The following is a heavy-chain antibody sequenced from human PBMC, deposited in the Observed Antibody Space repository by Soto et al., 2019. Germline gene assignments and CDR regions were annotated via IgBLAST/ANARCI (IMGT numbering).Heavy chain of an antibody. CDR2: ISSSSSTI. D-gene: IGHD1-26*01. CDR1: GFTFSSYS. V-gene: IGHV3-48*02. Sequence: GESLRLSCAASGFTFSSYSMNWVRQAPGKGLEWVSYISSSSSTIYYADSVKGRFTISRDNAKNSLYLQMNSLRDEDTAVYYCARVPSGSYPRGYYFDYWGQGTLVTVSS. CDR3: ARVPSGSYPRGYYFDY. J-gene: IGHJ4*02.